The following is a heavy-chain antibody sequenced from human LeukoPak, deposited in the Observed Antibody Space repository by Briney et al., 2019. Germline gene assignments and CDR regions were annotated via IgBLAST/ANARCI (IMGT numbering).Heavy chain of an antibody. CDR2: IIAIFGKA. CDR1: GGTFINYA. CDR3: ARQETGYSGPINWFDP. V-gene: IGHV1-69*13. Sequence: AALTVSFKASGGTFINYAISWVRQAPGQGGEGMGGIIAIFGKANYAQKFQGRVTITADESTRTAYMELSSLRSEDTAVYYCARQETGYSGPINWFDPWGQGTLVTVSS. J-gene: IGHJ5*02. D-gene: IGHD5-12*01.